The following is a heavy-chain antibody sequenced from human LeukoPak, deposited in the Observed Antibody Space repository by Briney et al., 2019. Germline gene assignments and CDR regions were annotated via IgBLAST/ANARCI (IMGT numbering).Heavy chain of an antibody. CDR1: GGSFRGYY. Sequence: PSETLSLTCAVYGGSFRGYYWSWIRQPPGKGLEWIGEINHSGSTNYNPSLKSRVTISVDTSKNQFSLKLSSVTAADTAVYYCARGRGRYSGYDWLDYWGQGTLVTVSS. D-gene: IGHD5-12*01. V-gene: IGHV4-34*01. CDR3: ARGRGRYSGYDWLDY. CDR2: INHSGST. J-gene: IGHJ4*02.